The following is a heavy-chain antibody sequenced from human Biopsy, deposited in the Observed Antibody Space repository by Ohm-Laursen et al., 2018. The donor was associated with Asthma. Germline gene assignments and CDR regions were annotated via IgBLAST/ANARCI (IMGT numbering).Heavy chain of an antibody. V-gene: IGHV1-2*06. CDR3: ARELLDIVAFDYYYYGMDV. Sequence: ATVKISCKASAYTFIGYHLHWVRQAPGQGLEWMGRINPNSGGTNYAQKFQGRVTMTRDTSISTAYMELSSLRSDDTAVYYCARELLDIVAFDYYYYGMDVWGQGTTVTVSS. D-gene: IGHD5-12*01. CDR2: INPNSGGT. CDR1: AYTFIGYH. J-gene: IGHJ6*02.